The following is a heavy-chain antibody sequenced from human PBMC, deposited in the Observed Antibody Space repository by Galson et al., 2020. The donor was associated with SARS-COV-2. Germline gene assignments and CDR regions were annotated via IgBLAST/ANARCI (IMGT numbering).Heavy chain of an antibody. Sequence: SETLSLTCTVSGGSISSGGYYWSWIRQHPGKGLEWIGYVYYSGSTYYNPSLKSRVTISVDTSKNQFSLKLSSVTAADTAVYYCARARTVTGTIDAFDIWGQGTMVTVSS. CDR3: ARARTVTGTIDAFDI. J-gene: IGHJ3*02. D-gene: IGHD6-19*01. CDR2: VYYSGST. CDR1: GGSISSGGYY. V-gene: IGHV4-31*03.